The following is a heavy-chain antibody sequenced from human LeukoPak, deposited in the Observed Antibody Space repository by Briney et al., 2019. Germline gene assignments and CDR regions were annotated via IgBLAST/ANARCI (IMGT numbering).Heavy chain of an antibody. D-gene: IGHD2-2*01. Sequence: GRSLRLSCAASGFTVSNNGMGWVSQAAGKGLEWVSGIRDSGGSTYYADSVKGRFTISRDNSKNTLFLQMNSLRAEDRAVYYCAKDSLRTVPKASFDSWGQGTLVTVSS. V-gene: IGHV3-23*01. CDR1: GFTVSNNG. CDR2: IRDSGGST. CDR3: AKDSLRTVPKASFDS. J-gene: IGHJ4*02.